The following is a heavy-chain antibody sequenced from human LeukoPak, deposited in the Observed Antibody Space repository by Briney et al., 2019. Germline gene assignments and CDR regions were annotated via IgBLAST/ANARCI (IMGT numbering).Heavy chain of an antibody. CDR1: GFTFRSYA. V-gene: IGHV4-59*08. CDR3: ARRWNYRDAFDI. CDR2: IYYSGST. J-gene: IGHJ3*02. D-gene: IGHD3-16*02. Sequence: KSGGSLRLSCAASGFTFRSYAMSWVRKAQGKGWGWIGYIYYSGSTYYNPSLKSRVTISVDTSKNQFSLKLSSVTAADTAVYYCARRWNYRDAFDIWGQGTMVTVSS.